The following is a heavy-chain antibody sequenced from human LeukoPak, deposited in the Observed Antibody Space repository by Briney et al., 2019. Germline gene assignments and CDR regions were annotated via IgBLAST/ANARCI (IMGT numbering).Heavy chain of an antibody. CDR2: ITNGGSTI. D-gene: IGHD3-9*01. CDR3: ARSIGLTGGGVDV. CDR1: GFTFSDYN. Sequence: GGSLRLSCAASGFTFSDYNMNWVRQAPGKGLEWVSYITNGGSTIHHADSVKGRFTISRDNAQKTLYLQMNSLRAEDTAVYYCARSIGLTGGGVDVWGQGTTVAVSS. J-gene: IGHJ6*02. V-gene: IGHV3-11*01.